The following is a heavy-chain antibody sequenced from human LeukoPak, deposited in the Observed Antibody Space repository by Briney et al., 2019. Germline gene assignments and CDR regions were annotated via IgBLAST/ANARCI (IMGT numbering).Heavy chain of an antibody. CDR1: GGSFGGYY. CDR3: ARDTTYYYGSGSYGAFDI. Sequence: SETLSLTCAVYGGSFGGYYWSWIRQPPGKGLEWIGEINHSGSTNYNPSLKSRVTISVGTSKNQFSLKLSSVTAADTAVYYCARDTTYYYGSGSYGAFDIWGQGTMVTVSS. J-gene: IGHJ3*02. V-gene: IGHV4-34*01. CDR2: INHSGST. D-gene: IGHD3-10*01.